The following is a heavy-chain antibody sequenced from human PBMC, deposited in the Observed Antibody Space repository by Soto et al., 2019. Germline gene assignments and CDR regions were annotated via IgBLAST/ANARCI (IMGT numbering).Heavy chain of an antibody. J-gene: IGHJ6*02. CDR3: ARVRYSYYDFWSGSLPYYYFGMDV. V-gene: IGHV3-7*01. CDR1: GFTFSSYW. D-gene: IGHD3-3*01. CDR2: IKQDGSEK. Sequence: GGSLRLSCAASGFTFSSYWMSWVRQAPGKGLEWVANIKQDGSEKYYVDSVKGRFNISRDNAKNSLYLQMNSLRAEDTAVYYCARVRYSYYDFWSGSLPYYYFGMDVWGQGTTVTVSS.